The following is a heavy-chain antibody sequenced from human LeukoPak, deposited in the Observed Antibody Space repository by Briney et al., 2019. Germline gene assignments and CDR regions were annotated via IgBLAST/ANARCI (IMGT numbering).Heavy chain of an antibody. CDR1: GFTFADHP. CDR3: TRGNWNPGY. V-gene: IGHV3-49*03. D-gene: IGHD1-20*01. Sequence: PGRSLRLSCTASGFTFADHPMTWFRQAPGKGLEWVGFIRGKHYDGTTEYPASVKGRFTISRDDSKSVAYLQMNSLKTEDTAVYYCTRGNWNPGYWGQGTLVTVSS. J-gene: IGHJ4*02. CDR2: IRGKHYDGTT.